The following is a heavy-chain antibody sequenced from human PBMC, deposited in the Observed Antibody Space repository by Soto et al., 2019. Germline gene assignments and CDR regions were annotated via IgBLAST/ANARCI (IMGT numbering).Heavy chain of an antibody. D-gene: IGHD6-19*01. CDR2: IKHSGST. CDR3: GRAEGRSRGWGAYYYYGMDV. CDR1: GGSFSGYY. V-gene: IGHV4-34*01. Sequence: SETLSLTCAVYGGSFSGYYWSWIRQPPGKGLEWIGQIKHSGSTNYNPSLNRRFTISVVTPKYQSSQKLSSVAAEDTAVFYCGRAEGRSRGWGAYYYYGMDVGGQGTPVTGSS. J-gene: IGHJ6*01.